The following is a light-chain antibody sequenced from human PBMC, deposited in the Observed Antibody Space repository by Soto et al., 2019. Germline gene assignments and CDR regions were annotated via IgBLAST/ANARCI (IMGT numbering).Light chain of an antibody. Sequence: EIVMTQSPATLSVSPGERATLSCRASQSVSSNLAWYQQKPGQAPRLLIYGASTRATGIPARFSGSGSGTEITLTISSLQSEDFAVYYCQQYNNWLSRTFGQGTKVEIK. CDR3: QQYNNWLSRT. V-gene: IGKV3-15*01. CDR2: GAS. CDR1: QSVSSN. J-gene: IGKJ1*01.